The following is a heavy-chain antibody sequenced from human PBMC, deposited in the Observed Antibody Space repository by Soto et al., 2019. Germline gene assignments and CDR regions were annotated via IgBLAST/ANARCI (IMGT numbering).Heavy chain of an antibody. V-gene: IGHV4-61*01. CDR1: GGSVSSGSYY. J-gene: IGHJ4*02. Sequence: QVQLQESGPGLVKPSETLSLTCTVSGGSVSSGSYYWSWIRQPPGKGLEWIGYIYYSGSTNYNPTLKSRVTISVDTSKNQFSLKLSSVTAADTAVYYCARALHFDSWGQGTLVTVSS. CDR2: IYYSGST. CDR3: ARALHFDS.